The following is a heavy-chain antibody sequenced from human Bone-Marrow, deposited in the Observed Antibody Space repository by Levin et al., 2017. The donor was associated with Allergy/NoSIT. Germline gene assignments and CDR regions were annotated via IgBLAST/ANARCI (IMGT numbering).Heavy chain of an antibody. CDR1: GFKFNTYT. Sequence: GGSLRLSCAASGFKFNTYTMNWVRQAPGKGLEWVSLISSSGSSIYYADSVKGRFTISRDNAKNALFLQMSSLRVEDTAVYYCARLRGLFLPTSYPDYWGQGTLVAVSS. V-gene: IGHV3-21*05. D-gene: IGHD2-2*01. CDR3: ARLRGLFLPTSYPDY. CDR2: ISSSGSSI. J-gene: IGHJ4*02.